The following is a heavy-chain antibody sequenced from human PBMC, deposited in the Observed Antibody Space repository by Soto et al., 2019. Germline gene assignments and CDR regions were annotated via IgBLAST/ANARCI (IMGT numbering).Heavy chain of an antibody. CDR1: GYTFTSYA. D-gene: IGHD3-22*01. Sequence: QVQLVQSGAEVKKPGASVKVSRKASGYTFTSYAMHWVRQAPGQRLEWMGWINAGNGNTKYSQKFQGRVTITRDTSASTAYMELSSLRSEDTAVYYCARSTKWLFSPFDIWGQGTMVTVSS. V-gene: IGHV1-3*01. CDR2: INAGNGNT. J-gene: IGHJ3*02. CDR3: ARSTKWLFSPFDI.